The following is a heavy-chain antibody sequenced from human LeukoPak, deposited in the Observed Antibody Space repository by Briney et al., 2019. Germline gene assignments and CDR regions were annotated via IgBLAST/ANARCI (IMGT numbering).Heavy chain of an antibody. J-gene: IGHJ4*02. CDR2: INSDGRGT. Sequence: GGSLRLSCAASGFTFSSYWMHWVRQPPRKGLVWVSRINSDGRGTSYANSVKGRFTTSRDNAKNTLYLQMNSLRAEDTAVYYCARTYSRNSGLDYWGQGTLLTVSS. D-gene: IGHD4-23*01. CDR3: ARTYSRNSGLDY. CDR1: GFTFSSYW. V-gene: IGHV3-74*01.